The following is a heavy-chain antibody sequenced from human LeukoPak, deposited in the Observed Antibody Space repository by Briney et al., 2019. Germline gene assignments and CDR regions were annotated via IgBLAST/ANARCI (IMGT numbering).Heavy chain of an antibody. V-gene: IGHV3-30-3*01. CDR1: GFTFSSYA. D-gene: IGHD3-22*01. CDR3: ARAEIVVVMIPSGY. CDR2: ISYDGSNK. Sequence: GGSLRLSCAASGFTFSSYAIHWVRQAPGKGLEWVAVISYDGSNKYYADSVKGRFTISRDNSKNTLYLQMNSLRAEDTAVYYCARAEIVVVMIPSGYWGQGTLVTVSS. J-gene: IGHJ4*02.